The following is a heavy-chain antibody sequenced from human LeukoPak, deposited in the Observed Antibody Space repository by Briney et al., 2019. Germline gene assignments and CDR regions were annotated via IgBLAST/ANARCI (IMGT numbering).Heavy chain of an antibody. D-gene: IGHD3-10*01. J-gene: IGHJ4*02. V-gene: IGHV4-39*07. CDR2: IYYSGST. CDR3: ARDMVRGVCGY. CDR1: GVSISSSSYY. Sequence: SETLSLTCTVSGVSISSSSYYWGWIRQPPGKGLEWIGSIYYSGSTYYNPSLKSRVTISVDTSKNQFSLKLSSVTAADTAVYYCARDMVRGVCGYWGQGTLVTVSS.